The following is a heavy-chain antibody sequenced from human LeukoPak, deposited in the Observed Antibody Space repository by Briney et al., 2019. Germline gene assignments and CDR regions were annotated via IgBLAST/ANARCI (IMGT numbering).Heavy chain of an antibody. V-gene: IGHV4-59*01. CDR3: ARGRDGYNGDYFDY. CDR2: IYYSGST. J-gene: IGHJ4*02. Sequence: NSSETLSLXCTVSGGSISSYYWSWIRQPPGKGLESIGYIYYSGSTNYNPSLKSRVTISVDTSKNQFSLKLSSVTAADTAVYYCARGRDGYNGDYFDYWGQGTLVTVSS. CDR1: GGSISSYY. D-gene: IGHD5-24*01.